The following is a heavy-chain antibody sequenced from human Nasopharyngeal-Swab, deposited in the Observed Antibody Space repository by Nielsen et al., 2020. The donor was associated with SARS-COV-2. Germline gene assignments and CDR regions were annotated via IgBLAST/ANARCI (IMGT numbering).Heavy chain of an antibody. CDR2: IKQDGSEK. CDR1: GFTFSSYW. CDR3: ASEGYDFWSGYPARSYYYYGMDV. D-gene: IGHD3-3*01. Sequence: GGSLRLSCAASGFTFSSYWMSWVRQAPGKGLEWVANIKQDGSEKYYVDSVKGRFTISRDNAKNSLYLQMNSLRAEDTTVYYCASEGYDFWSGYPARSYYYYGMDVWGQGTTVTVSS. J-gene: IGHJ6*02. V-gene: IGHV3-7*01.